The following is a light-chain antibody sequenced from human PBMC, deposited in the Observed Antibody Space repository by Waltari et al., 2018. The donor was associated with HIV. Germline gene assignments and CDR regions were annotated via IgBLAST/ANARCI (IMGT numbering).Light chain of an antibody. CDR3: TSYTSGATWV. V-gene: IGLV2-14*02. Sequence: QSALTQPASVSGSPGQLITISCTGTSSDVGNYNYVSWFQHHPDTAPKLIIFDVNKRPSGISSRFSGSKSGKTASLIISGLQPEDEADYFCTSYTSGATWVFGGGTRVTVL. CDR1: SSDVGNYNY. CDR2: DVN. J-gene: IGLJ3*02.